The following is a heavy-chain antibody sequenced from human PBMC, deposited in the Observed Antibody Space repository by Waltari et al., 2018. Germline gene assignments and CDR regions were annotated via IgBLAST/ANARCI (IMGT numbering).Heavy chain of an antibody. CDR3: ARDRGSG. D-gene: IGHD3-16*01. Sequence: QVQLQESGPGLVKPSETLSLTCTVSGGSISSHYWSWIRQPPGKGLEWIGYSYYSGSTNYNPSLKSRVTISVDTSKNQFSLKLSSVTAADTAVYYCARDRGSGWGQGTLVTVSS. V-gene: IGHV4-59*11. J-gene: IGHJ4*02. CDR2: SYYSGST. CDR1: GGSISSHY.